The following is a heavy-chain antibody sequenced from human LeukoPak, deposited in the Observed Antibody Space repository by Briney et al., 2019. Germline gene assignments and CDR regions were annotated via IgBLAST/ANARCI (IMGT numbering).Heavy chain of an antibody. V-gene: IGHV1-2*02. CDR1: GYTFTDYY. J-gene: IGHJ4*02. Sequence: ASVKVSCRASGYTFTDYYMHWVRQAPGQGLEWMGWINPNSGGTNYAQKFQGRVTMTRDTSISTAYMELSRLRSDDTAVYYCARIGIRRQKTNFDYWGQGTLVTVSS. CDR3: ARIGIRRQKTNFDY. CDR2: INPNSGGT. D-gene: IGHD1-26*01.